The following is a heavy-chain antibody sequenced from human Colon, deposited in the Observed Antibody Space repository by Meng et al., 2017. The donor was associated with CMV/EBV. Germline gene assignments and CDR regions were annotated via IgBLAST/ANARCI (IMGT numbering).Heavy chain of an antibody. J-gene: IGHJ4*02. CDR1: GYTFTSYG. D-gene: IGHD6-6*01. Sequence: ASVKVSCKASGYTFTSYGVTWVRQVPGQGLEWMGWIGTYDGRTKYAPKFQGRVTLTTEKPTTTVYMEVRGLRSDDTAVYYCARDLDWSGAARPQADFWGQGTLVTVSS. CDR3: ARDLDWSGAARPQADF. CDR2: IGTYDGRT. V-gene: IGHV1-18*01.